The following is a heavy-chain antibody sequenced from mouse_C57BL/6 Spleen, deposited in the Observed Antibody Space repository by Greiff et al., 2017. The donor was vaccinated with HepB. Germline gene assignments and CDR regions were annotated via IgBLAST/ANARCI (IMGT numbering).Heavy chain of an antibody. J-gene: IGHJ2*01. CDR1: GYSITSGYY. CDR3: AREVYYYGPYYFDY. V-gene: IGHV3-6*01. D-gene: IGHD1-1*01. Sequence: EVKLVESGPGLVKPSQSLSLTCSVTGYSITSGYYWNWIRQFPGNKLEWMGYISYDGSNNYNPSLKNRISITRDTSKNQFFLKLNSVTTEDTATYYCAREVYYYGPYYFDYWGQGTTLTVSS. CDR2: ISYDGSN.